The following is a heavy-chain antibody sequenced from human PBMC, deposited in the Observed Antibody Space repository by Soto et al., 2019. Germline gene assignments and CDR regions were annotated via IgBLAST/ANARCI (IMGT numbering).Heavy chain of an antibody. CDR3: ARGDRSTYYDFWSGSTTAPYYYYGMDV. Sequence: VASVKVSCKASGYTFTGYYMHWVRQAPGQGLEWMGWINPNSGGTNYAQKFQGWVTMTRDTSISTAYMELSRLRSDDTAVYYCARGDRSTYYDFWSGSTTAPYYYYGMDVWGQGTTVTVSS. CDR1: GYTFTGYY. J-gene: IGHJ6*02. D-gene: IGHD3-3*01. CDR2: INPNSGGT. V-gene: IGHV1-2*04.